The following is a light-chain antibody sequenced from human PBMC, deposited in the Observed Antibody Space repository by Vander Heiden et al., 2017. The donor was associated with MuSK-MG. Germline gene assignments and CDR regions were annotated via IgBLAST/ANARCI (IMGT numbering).Light chain of an antibody. V-gene: IGKV1-5*01. CDR2: DAS. CDR1: QSISSW. CDR3: QQDKSYGET. Sequence: DIQMTQSPSTLSASVGDRVTITCRASQSISSWLAWYQQKPGKAPKLLIYDASSLESGVPSRFSGSGSGTEFTLTISSLQPDDFATYYCQQDKSYGETFGQGTKVEIK. J-gene: IGKJ1*01.